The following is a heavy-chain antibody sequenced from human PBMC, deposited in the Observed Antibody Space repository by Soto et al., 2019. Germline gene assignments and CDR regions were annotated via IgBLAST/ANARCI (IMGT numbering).Heavy chain of an antibody. CDR3: ARVGYSGYGYHGAFDI. CDR2: IKEDGSEK. D-gene: IGHD5-12*01. Sequence: EVQLVESGGGLVQPGGSLRLSCAASGFTFSRYWMSWVRQAPGKGLEWVANIKEDGSEKLYVDSVKGRFTISRDNAKNSLYLQMNRLRAEDTAVYYCARVGYSGYGYHGAFDIWGQGTMVPVSS. V-gene: IGHV3-7*01. CDR1: GFTFSRYW. J-gene: IGHJ3*02.